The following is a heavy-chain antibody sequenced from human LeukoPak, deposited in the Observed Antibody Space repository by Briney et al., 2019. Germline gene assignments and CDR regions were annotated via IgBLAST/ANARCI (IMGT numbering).Heavy chain of an antibody. V-gene: IGHV4-38-2*02. CDR2: IYHAGFT. J-gene: IGHJ4*02. Sequence: SETLSLTCNVSGYSISSGYYWAWIRPPPGKGLEWIGSIYHAGFTSSNPSLSSRVTMSVDTSKNLFSLKLTSVTAADTAMYYCARDFRRFDYWGQGTLVTVSS. CDR1: GYSISSGYY. CDR3: ARDFRRFDY.